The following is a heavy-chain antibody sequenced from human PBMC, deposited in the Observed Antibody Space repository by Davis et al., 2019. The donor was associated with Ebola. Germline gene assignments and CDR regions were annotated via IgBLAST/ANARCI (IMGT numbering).Heavy chain of an antibody. Sequence: ASVKVSCKASGYTFTSYAMNWVRQAPGQGLEWMGRINPNSGGTNYAQKFQGRVTMTRDTSISTAYMELSRLRSDDTAVYYCARDYIAARSGWFDPWGQGTLVTVSS. CDR3: ARDYIAARSGWFDP. CDR1: GYTFTSYA. V-gene: IGHV1-2*06. CDR2: INPNSGGT. D-gene: IGHD6-6*01. J-gene: IGHJ5*02.